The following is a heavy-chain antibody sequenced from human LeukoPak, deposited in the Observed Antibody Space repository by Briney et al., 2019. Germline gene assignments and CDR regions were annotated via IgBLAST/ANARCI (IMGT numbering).Heavy chain of an antibody. CDR2: IYYSGST. J-gene: IGHJ4*02. Sequence: MPSETLSFTCTVSGGSISSYYWSWIRQPPGKGLEWIGYIYYSGSTNYNPSLKIRVTISVDTSKNQFSLKLSSVTAADTAVYYCASLYYYDSSGYYRPSDYWGQGTLVTVSS. CDR1: GGSISSYY. D-gene: IGHD3-22*01. CDR3: ASLYYYDSSGYYRPSDY. V-gene: IGHV4-59*01.